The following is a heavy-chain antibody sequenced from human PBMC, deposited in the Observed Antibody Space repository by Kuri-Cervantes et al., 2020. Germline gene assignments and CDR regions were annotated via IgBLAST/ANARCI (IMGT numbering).Heavy chain of an antibody. CDR3: AKSSYDYYDSSGYYWPPDY. V-gene: IGHV3-23*01. CDR1: GFTFSSYA. D-gene: IGHD3-22*01. CDR2: ISGSGGSR. J-gene: IGHJ4*02. Sequence: GGSLRLSCAASGFTFSSYAMSWVRRAPGKGLEWVSAISGSGGSRYYADSVKGRFTISRDNSKNTLYLQMNSLRAEDTAVYYCAKSSYDYYDSSGYYWPPDYWGQGTLVTVSS.